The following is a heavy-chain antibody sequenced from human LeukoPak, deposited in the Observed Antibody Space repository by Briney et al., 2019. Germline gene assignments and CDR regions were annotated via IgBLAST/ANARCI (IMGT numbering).Heavy chain of an antibody. Sequence: VASVKVSCKASGGTFSSYAISWVRQAPGQGLEWMGGIIPIFGTANYAQKFQGRVTITTDESTSTAYMELSSLRSEDTAVYYCARDLDSSSWYSGAFDIWGQGTMVTVSS. J-gene: IGHJ3*02. CDR2: IIPIFGTA. CDR3: ARDLDSSSWYSGAFDI. CDR1: GGTFSSYA. V-gene: IGHV1-69*05. D-gene: IGHD6-13*01.